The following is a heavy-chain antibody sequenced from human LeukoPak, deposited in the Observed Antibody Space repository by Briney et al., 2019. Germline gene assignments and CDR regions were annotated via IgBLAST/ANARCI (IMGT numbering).Heavy chain of an antibody. CDR1: GFTFSSYA. J-gene: IGHJ6*04. V-gene: IGHV3-23*01. Sequence: GGSLRLSCAASGFTFSSYAMSWVRQAPGKGLEWVSAISGSGGSTYYADSVKGGFTISRDNSKNTLYLQMNSLRAGDTAVYYCAKAIVVVVAAKSYYYYGMDVWGKGTTVTVSS. D-gene: IGHD2-15*01. CDR2: ISGSGGST. CDR3: AKAIVVVVAAKSYYYYGMDV.